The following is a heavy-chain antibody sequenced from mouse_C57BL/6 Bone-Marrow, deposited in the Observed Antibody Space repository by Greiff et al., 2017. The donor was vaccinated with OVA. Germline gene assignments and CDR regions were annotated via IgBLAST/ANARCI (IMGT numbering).Heavy chain of an antibody. D-gene: IGHD1-1*01. V-gene: IGHV1-59*01. Sequence: QVHVKQPGAELVRPGTSVKLSCKASGYTFTNYWMHWVKQRPGQGLEWIGVIAPSDSYINYNQKFKGRATLTVDTSSSTAYMHLSRLTSEDSAVYYCAHYGSRLYLHYCGRGPSLTVSS. CDR1: GYTFTNYW. CDR3: AHYGSRLYLHY. CDR2: IAPSDSYI. J-gene: IGHJ2*02.